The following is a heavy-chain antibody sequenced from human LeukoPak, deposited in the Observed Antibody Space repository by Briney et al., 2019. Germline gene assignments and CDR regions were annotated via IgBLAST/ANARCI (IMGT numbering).Heavy chain of an antibody. V-gene: IGHV4-34*01. CDR1: GGSVSGYY. Sequence: SEALSLTCAVYGGSVSGYYWSWIREPPGKGLEWMGEINHRGSTNYNPSLKSRVTISVDRTKNQFSLKLSSVTAADTAVYYCARGCCSSTSCPLPNYYMAVWGKGTTVTASS. D-gene: IGHD2-2*01. J-gene: IGHJ6*03. CDR2: INHRGST. CDR3: ARGCCSSTSCPLPNYYMAV.